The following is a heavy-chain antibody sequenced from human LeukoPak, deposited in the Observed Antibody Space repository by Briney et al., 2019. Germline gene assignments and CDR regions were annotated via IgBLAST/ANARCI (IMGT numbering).Heavy chain of an antibody. D-gene: IGHD1-14*01. J-gene: IGHJ4*02. CDR3: ARGVEPLAANTLAY. V-gene: IGHV3-53*01. CDR2: LYSDGNT. Sequence: PVGSLRLSCAASGFTVITNDMTWVRQAPGKGLEWVSVLYSDGNTKYADSVQGRFTISRDNSKNTLYLEMNSLSPDDTAVYYCARGVEPLAANTLAYWGQGTLVTVSP. CDR1: GFTVITND.